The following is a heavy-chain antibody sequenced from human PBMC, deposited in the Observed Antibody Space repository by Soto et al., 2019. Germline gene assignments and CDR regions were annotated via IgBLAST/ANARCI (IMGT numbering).Heavy chain of an antibody. CDR2: IYYSVST. CDR1: GGSISSGDSY. D-gene: IGHD3-22*01. CDR3: ARYYYDSSGPSDY. Sequence: SETLSLTCTVSGGSISSGDSYCSWIRQPPGKGLAWIGYIYYSVSTYYNPSLKSRVTISVDTSKNQFSLKLSSVTAADTAVYYCARYYYDSSGPSDYWAQGTLVTVSS. V-gene: IGHV4-30-4*01. J-gene: IGHJ4*02.